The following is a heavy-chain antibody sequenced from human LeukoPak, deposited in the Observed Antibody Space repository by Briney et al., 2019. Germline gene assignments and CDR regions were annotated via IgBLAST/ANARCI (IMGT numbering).Heavy chain of an antibody. D-gene: IGHD3-16*02. J-gene: IGHJ3*02. Sequence: SVKVSCKASGGTFSSYAISWVRQAPGQGLEWMGGIIPIFGTATYAQKFQGRVTITRDTSASTAYMELSSLRSEDTAVYYCARTSGSYRSSVAFDIWGQGTMVTVSS. CDR3: ARTSGSYRSSVAFDI. V-gene: IGHV1-69*05. CDR1: GGTFSSYA. CDR2: IIPIFGTA.